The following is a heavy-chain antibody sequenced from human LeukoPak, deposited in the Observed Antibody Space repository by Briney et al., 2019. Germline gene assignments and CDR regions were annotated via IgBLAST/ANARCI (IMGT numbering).Heavy chain of an antibody. CDR1: GGSISSYY. D-gene: IGHD4-23*01. Sequence: SETLSLTCTVSGGSISSYYWSWIRQPAGKGLEWIGRIYTSGSTNYNPSLKSRVTMSIDTSKKQFSLQITSVTAADTAVYYARDDSRGAVVYFDFWGQGTLATVSS. CDR2: IYTSGST. J-gene: IGHJ4*02. CDR3: ARDDSRGAVVYFDF. V-gene: IGHV4-4*07.